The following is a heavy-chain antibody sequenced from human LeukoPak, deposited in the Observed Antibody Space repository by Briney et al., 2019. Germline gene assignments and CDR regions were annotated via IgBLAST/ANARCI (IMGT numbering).Heavy chain of an antibody. CDR1: GFTFSNYA. CDR2: ISGSGGNP. D-gene: IGHD6-13*01. V-gene: IGHV3-23*01. CDR3: TKRQVSAAPGARDY. J-gene: IGHJ4*02. Sequence: PGGSLRLSCAASGFTFSNYAMIWVRQAPGKGLEWVSAISGSGGNPYYADSVEGRFTVSRDNSKSTLHLQLNSLRAEDTAVYYCTKRQVSAAPGARDYWGQGTLLTVSS.